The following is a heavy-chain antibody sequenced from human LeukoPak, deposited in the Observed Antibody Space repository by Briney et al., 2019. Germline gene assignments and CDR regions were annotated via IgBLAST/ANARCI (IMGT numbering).Heavy chain of an antibody. CDR3: ARDAGYCSSTSCYPYYYGMDV. Sequence: ASVKVSCKASGYTFTGSYMHWVRQAPGQGLEWMGWINPNSGGTNYAQKFQGRVTMTRDTSISTAYMELSRLRSDDTAVYYCARDAGYCSSTSCYPYYYGMDVWGQGTTVTVSS. J-gene: IGHJ6*02. CDR1: GYTFTGSY. D-gene: IGHD2-2*03. V-gene: IGHV1-2*02. CDR2: INPNSGGT.